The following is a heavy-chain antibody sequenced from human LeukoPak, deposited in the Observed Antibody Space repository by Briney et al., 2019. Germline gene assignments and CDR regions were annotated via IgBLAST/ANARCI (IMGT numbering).Heavy chain of an antibody. D-gene: IGHD3/OR15-3a*01. CDR1: GDSISGSY. CDR3: ARRDLGFAY. V-gene: IGHV4-4*09. Sequence: SETLSLTCTVSGDSISGSYWSWIRQPPGKGLEWLWYIYTSGTTNYNPSLKSRVTISVDTSKNQFSLKLSSVTAADTAVYYCARRDLGFAYWGQGTLVTVSS. J-gene: IGHJ4*02. CDR2: IYTSGTT.